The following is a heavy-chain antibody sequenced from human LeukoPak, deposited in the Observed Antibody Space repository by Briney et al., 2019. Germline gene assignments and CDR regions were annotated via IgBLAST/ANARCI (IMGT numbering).Heavy chain of an antibody. J-gene: IGHJ3*02. CDR1: GFTFSSYT. D-gene: IGHD2/OR15-2a*01. CDR2: LSGSGGST. V-gene: IGHV3-23*01. Sequence: PGRSLRLSCAASGFTFSSYTLHWVRQAPGKGLEWVSALSGSGGSTYYADSVKGRFTIFRDNSKNTLYLQMNSLRAEDTAVYYCLPLLSRPYVEDGFDIWGQGTMVTVSS. CDR3: LPLLSRPYVEDGFDI.